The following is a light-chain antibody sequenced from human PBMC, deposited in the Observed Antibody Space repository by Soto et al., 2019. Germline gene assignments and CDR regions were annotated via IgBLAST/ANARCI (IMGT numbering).Light chain of an antibody. CDR3: QQYNNWPP. J-gene: IGKJ4*01. CDR2: DAS. V-gene: IGKV3-11*01. CDR1: QSVSSY. Sequence: EIVLTQSPVTLSLSPGERATLSCRASQSVSSYLAWYQQKPGQAPRLLIYDASNRATGIPARFSGSGSGTDFTLTISSLQSEDFAVYYCQQYNNWPPFGGGTKVEIK.